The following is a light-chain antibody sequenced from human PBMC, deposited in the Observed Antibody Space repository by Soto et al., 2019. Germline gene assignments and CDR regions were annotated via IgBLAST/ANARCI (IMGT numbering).Light chain of an antibody. Sequence: QSALTQPASVSGSPGQSITISCTGTSSDVGGYNYVSWYQQHPGKAPKLIIYDVSNRPSGVSNRFPGSKSGNTASLTISGLQAEDEADYYCSSYTSSTPRVFGTGTKVTV. CDR2: DVS. V-gene: IGLV2-14*01. CDR1: SSDVGGYNY. CDR3: SSYTSSTPRV. J-gene: IGLJ1*01.